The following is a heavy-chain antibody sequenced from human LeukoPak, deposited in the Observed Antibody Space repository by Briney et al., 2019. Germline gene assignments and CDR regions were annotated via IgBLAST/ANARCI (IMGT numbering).Heavy chain of an antibody. V-gene: IGHV3-21*01. CDR3: ARAYPPGYSSGWYFDY. Sequence: GGSLSLSCAASGFTFSGYSMNWVRQAPGKGLEWVSSISSSSTYIYYADSVKGRFTISRDNAKNSLYLQMNSLRAEDTAVYYCARAYPPGYSSGWYFDYWGQGTLVTVSS. J-gene: IGHJ4*02. D-gene: IGHD6-19*01. CDR1: GFTFSGYS. CDR2: ISSSSTYI.